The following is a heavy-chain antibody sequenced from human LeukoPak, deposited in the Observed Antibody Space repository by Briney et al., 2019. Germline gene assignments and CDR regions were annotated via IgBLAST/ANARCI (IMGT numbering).Heavy chain of an antibody. CDR2: IYHSGST. CDR1: GGSISSGGYY. V-gene: IGHV4-39*07. CDR3: ARGRGPAGYCSSTSCYAAFDI. Sequence: SETLSLTCTVSGGSISSGGYYWSWVRQPPGKGLEWIGEIYHSGSTNYNPSLKSRVTISVDKSKNQFSLKLSSVTAADTAVYYCARGRGPAGYCSSTSCYAAFDIWGQGTMVTVSS. J-gene: IGHJ3*02. D-gene: IGHD2-2*01.